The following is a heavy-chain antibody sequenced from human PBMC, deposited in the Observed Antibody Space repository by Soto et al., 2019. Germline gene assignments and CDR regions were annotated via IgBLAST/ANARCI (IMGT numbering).Heavy chain of an antibody. V-gene: IGHV1-69*13. Sequence: SVKVSCKASGGTFSSYAISWVRQAPGQGLEWMGGIIPIFGTANYAQKFQGRVTITADESTSTAYMGLSSLRSEDTAVYSCSRVEGGPGPVGDFYYYYGMDVWGQGTTVTAP. CDR1: GGTFSSYA. J-gene: IGHJ6*02. CDR2: IIPIFGTA. D-gene: IGHD1-26*01. CDR3: SRVEGGPGPVGDFYYYYGMDV.